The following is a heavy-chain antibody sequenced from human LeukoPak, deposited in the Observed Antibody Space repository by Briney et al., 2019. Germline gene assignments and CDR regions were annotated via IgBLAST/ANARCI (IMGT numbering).Heavy chain of an antibody. CDR3: ARQSITPSDWLDP. J-gene: IGHJ5*02. V-gene: IGHV4-39*01. Sequence: SETLSLXCTVSGASISDGHYYWGWIRQTPVKGLEWIASMYYSGATYYHPSLKSRVTISVNTSTNQLSLKLSSVTAADTAVYYCARQSITPSDWLDPWGQGSLVIVSS. CDR2: MYYSGAT. D-gene: IGHD3-3*01. CDR1: GASISDGHYY.